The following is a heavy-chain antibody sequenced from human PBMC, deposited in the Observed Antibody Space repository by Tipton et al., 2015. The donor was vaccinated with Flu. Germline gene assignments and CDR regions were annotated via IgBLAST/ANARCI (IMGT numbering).Heavy chain of an antibody. CDR2: ISSNGGST. CDR3: ASSPPYGPGAFDI. Sequence: LSLTCAASGFTFSSYAMHWVRQAPGKGLEYVSAISSNGGSTYYANSVKGGFTISRDNSKNTLYLQMGSLRAEDMAVYYCASSPPYGPGAFDIWGQGTMVTVSS. V-gene: IGHV3-64*01. D-gene: IGHD3-10*01. J-gene: IGHJ3*02. CDR1: GFTFSSYA.